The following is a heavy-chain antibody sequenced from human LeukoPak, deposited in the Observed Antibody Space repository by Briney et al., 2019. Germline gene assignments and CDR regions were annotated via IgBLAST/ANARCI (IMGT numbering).Heavy chain of an antibody. CDR2: ISYDGSNK. CDR1: GFTFSSYG. V-gene: IGHV3-30*18. D-gene: IGHD1-26*01. CDR3: AKSATRSGSSNFVY. J-gene: IGHJ4*02. Sequence: GGSLRLSCAASGFTFSSYGMDWVRQAPGKGLEWVAVISYDGSNKYYADSVKGRFTISRDNSKNTLYLQMNSLRAEDTAVYYCAKSATRSGSSNFVYWGQGTLVTVSS.